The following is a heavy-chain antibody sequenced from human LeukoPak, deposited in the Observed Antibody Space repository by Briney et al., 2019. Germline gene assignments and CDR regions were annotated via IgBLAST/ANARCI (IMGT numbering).Heavy chain of an antibody. CDR1: GFTFSTYA. CDR2: ISYDEENK. Sequence: GGSLRLSCAASGFTFSTYAMLWVRQAPGKGLAWVAVISYDEENKSYADSVKGRFTISIDNSKNTLYLQMSTLRPDDTAVYFCARCSATGRTSDYWGQGTLVAVSS. J-gene: IGHJ4*02. CDR3: ARCSATGRTSDY. V-gene: IGHV3-30*04. D-gene: IGHD1-1*01.